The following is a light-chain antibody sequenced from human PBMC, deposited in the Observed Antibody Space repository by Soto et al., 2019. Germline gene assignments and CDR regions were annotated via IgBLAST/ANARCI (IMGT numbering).Light chain of an antibody. CDR3: QQYDILPPT. Sequence: DIQMTQSPSSLSASVGDRVTITCQASQGINNYLVWYQQKPGRAPKLLIYDSSKLETGVPSRFSGGASGTDFTFTISGLQPEDVATYYCQQYDILPPTFGQGTKLEMK. J-gene: IGKJ2*01. CDR2: DSS. V-gene: IGKV1-33*01. CDR1: QGINNY.